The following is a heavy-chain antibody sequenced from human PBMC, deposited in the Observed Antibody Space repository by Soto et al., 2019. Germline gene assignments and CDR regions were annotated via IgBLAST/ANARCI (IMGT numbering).Heavy chain of an antibody. CDR1: GGSFSGYY. CDR3: ARGVRFLSWYYYYGMDV. J-gene: IGHJ6*02. V-gene: IGHV4-34*01. Sequence: SETLSLTCAVYGGSFSGYYWSWIRQPPGKGLEWIGEINHSGSTNYNPSLKSRVTISVDTSKNQFSLKLSSVTAADTAVYYCARGVRFLSWYYYYGMDVWGQGTTVTVSS. D-gene: IGHD3-3*01. CDR2: INHSGST.